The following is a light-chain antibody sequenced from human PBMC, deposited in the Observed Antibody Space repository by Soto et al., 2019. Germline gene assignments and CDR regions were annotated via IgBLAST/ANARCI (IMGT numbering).Light chain of an antibody. Sequence: EIVLTQSPGTLSLSPGERATLSCRASQSVTSTCLTWYQQKPGQAPRLLIYGASNRATGIPDRFSGSGSGTDFTLTISRLEPEDFAVYYCQQYDSSPPMYTFGQGTKLEIK. CDR3: QQYDSSPPMYT. CDR2: GAS. J-gene: IGKJ2*01. CDR1: QSVTSTC. V-gene: IGKV3-20*01.